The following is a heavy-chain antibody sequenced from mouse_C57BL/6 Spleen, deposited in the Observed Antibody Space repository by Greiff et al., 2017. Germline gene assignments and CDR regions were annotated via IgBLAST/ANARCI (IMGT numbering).Heavy chain of an antibody. Sequence: QVQLQQPGAELVMPGASVKLSCKASGYTFTSYWMHWVKQRPGQGLEWIGEIDPSDSYTNYNQKFKGKSTLSVDKSSSTAYMQLSSLTSEDSAVYYCARNGVDYWGQGTTLTVSS. J-gene: IGHJ2*01. CDR1: GYTFTSYW. CDR2: IDPSDSYT. CDR3: ARNGVDY. V-gene: IGHV1-69*01.